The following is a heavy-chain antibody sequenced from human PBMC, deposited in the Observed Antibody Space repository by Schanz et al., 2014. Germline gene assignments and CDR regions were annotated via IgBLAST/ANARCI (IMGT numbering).Heavy chain of an antibody. CDR3: ARGRARQLVHWFDP. V-gene: IGHV3-30*04. Sequence: QVELVESGGGVVQPGRSLRLSCAASGFTFSRHAMHWVRQAAGKGLEWVAAITYDGSKKYYADSVKGRFTISRDNARYSLYLEMNSLRAEDTAVYYCARGRARQLVHWFDPWGQGTLVTVSS. J-gene: IGHJ5*02. CDR1: GFTFSRHA. D-gene: IGHD6-13*01. CDR2: ITYDGSKK.